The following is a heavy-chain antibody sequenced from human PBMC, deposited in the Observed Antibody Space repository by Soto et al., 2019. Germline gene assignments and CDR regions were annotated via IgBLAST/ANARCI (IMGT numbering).Heavy chain of an antibody. D-gene: IGHD6-6*01. CDR3: TRSIAADAFDI. J-gene: IGHJ3*02. V-gene: IGHV3-73*01. Sequence: GGSLRLSCAASGFTFSGSAMHWVRQASGKGLEWVGRIRSKANSYATAYAASVKGRFTISRDDSKNTAYLQMNSLKTEDTAVYYCTRSIAADAFDIWGQGTMVTV. CDR1: GFTFSGSA. CDR2: IRSKANSYAT.